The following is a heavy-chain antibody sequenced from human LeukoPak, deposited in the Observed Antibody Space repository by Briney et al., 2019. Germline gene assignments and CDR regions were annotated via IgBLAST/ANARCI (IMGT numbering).Heavy chain of an antibody. CDR3: ARSNLGYCSGGSCHYYYYYYMDV. J-gene: IGHJ6*03. Sequence: SETLSLTCTVSGGSISSYYWSWIRQPPGKGLEWIGYIYYSGSTNYNPSLKSRVTISVDTSKNRFSLKLSSVTAADTAVYYCARSNLGYCSGGSCHYYYYYYMDVWGKGTTVTVSS. D-gene: IGHD2-15*01. CDR1: GGSISSYY. CDR2: IYYSGST. V-gene: IGHV4-59*01.